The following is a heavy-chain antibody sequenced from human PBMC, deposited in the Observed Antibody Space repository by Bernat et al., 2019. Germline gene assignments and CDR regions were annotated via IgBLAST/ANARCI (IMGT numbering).Heavy chain of an antibody. Sequence: QVQLVESGGGVVQPGRSLRLSCAASGFTFSSYAMHWVRQAPGKGLEWVAGISYDGSNKYYADSVKGRFTISRDNSKNTLYLQMNSLRAEDTAVYYCAREYSSSADAFDIWGQGTMVTVSS. CDR2: ISYDGSNK. D-gene: IGHD6-6*01. V-gene: IGHV3-30-3*01. J-gene: IGHJ3*02. CDR1: GFTFSSYA. CDR3: AREYSSSADAFDI.